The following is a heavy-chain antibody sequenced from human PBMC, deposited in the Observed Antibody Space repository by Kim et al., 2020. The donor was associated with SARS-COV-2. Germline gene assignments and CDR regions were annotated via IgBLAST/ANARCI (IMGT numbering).Heavy chain of an antibody. CDR3: ARVRSGLNCGGDCYSTSIDY. J-gene: IGHJ4*02. Sequence: SVKVSCKASGGTFSSYAISWVRQAPGQGLEWMGGIIPIFGTANYAQKFQGRVTITADESTSTAYMELSSLRSEDTAVYYCARVRSGLNCGGDCYSTSIDYWGQGTLVTVSS. CDR1: GGTFSSYA. D-gene: IGHD2-21*02. CDR2: IIPIFGTA. V-gene: IGHV1-69*13.